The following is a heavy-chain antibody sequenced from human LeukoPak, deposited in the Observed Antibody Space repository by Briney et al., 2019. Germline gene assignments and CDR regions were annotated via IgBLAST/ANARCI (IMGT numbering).Heavy chain of an antibody. J-gene: IGHJ4*02. CDR2: ISYDGSNK. CDR3: ARDQISSSLYKEPLDH. CDR1: GFTFSSYA. D-gene: IGHD6-13*01. V-gene: IGHV3-30*04. Sequence: GGSLRLSCAASGFTFSSYAMHWVRQAPGKGLEWVAVISYDGSNKYYADSVKGRFTISRDNAKNSLYLQMNSLRDEDTAVYYCARDQISSSLYKEPLDHWGQGTLVTVSS.